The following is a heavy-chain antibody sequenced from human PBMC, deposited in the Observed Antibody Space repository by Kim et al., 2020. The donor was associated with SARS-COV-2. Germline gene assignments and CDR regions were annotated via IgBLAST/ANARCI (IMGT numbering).Heavy chain of an antibody. V-gene: IGHV4-34*01. CDR1: GGSFSGYY. D-gene: IGHD4-17*01. J-gene: IGHJ4*02. CDR2: INHSGST. CDR3: AMTTVTTDSPAADY. Sequence: SETLSLTCAVYGGSFSGYYWSWIRQPPGKGLEWIGEINHSGSTNYNPSLKSRVTISVDTSKNQFSLKLSSVTAADTAVYYCAMTTVTTDSPAADYWGRGTLVAVSS.